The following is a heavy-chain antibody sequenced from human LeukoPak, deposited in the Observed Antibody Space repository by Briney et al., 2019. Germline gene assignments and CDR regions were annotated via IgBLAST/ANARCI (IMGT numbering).Heavy chain of an antibody. J-gene: IGHJ4*02. Sequence: GGSLRLSCAASGFAFSTSAMSWVRQASGKGLEWVANINHDASQKYYVDSVRGRFTISRDNAKNSLYLQMTSLRAEDTAFYYCARNYFDTSGYYHHCDYWGQGTLVTVSS. CDR2: INHDASQK. V-gene: IGHV3-7*05. CDR3: ARNYFDTSGYYHHCDY. D-gene: IGHD3-22*01. CDR1: GFAFSTSA.